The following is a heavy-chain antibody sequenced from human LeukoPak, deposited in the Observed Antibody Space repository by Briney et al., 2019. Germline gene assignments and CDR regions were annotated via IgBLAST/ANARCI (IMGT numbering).Heavy chain of an antibody. J-gene: IGHJ4*02. CDR3: ARVREVYCTNGVCYIGQFDY. CDR1: GGSISSGGYS. Sequence: SETLSLTCAVSGGSISSGGYSWSWIRQPPGKGLEWIGYIYHSGSTYYNPSLKSRVTISVDRSKNQFSLKLSSVTAADTAVYYCARVREVYCTNGVCYIGQFDYWGQGTLVTVSS. V-gene: IGHV4-30-2*01. CDR2: IYHSGST. D-gene: IGHD2-8*01.